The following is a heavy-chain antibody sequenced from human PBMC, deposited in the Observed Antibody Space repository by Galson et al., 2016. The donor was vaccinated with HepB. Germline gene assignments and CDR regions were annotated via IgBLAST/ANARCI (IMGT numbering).Heavy chain of an antibody. CDR3: VKDGSSSWYNWFDP. CDR1: GFTFDDYA. CDR2: ISWNGGSR. D-gene: IGHD6-13*01. V-gene: IGHV3-9*01. Sequence: SLRLSCAASGFTFDDYAMHWVRQAPGKGLEWVSGISWNGGSRGYADSVKGRFTISRDNAKNSLYLQMNSLRAEDTALYYCVKDGSSSWYNWFDPWGQGTLVTVSS. J-gene: IGHJ5*02.